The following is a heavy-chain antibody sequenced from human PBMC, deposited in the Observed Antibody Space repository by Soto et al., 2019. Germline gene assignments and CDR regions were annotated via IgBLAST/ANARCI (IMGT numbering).Heavy chain of an antibody. Sequence: SETLSLTCTVSDDFISSYYWNWIRQPAGKGLEWIGRVSTNGATNYNPSLESRVTMSVDTSKNQFSLKLTSVTAADTAVYFCTRADYEILTGSYAMDVWGQGTTVTV. J-gene: IGHJ6*02. CDR2: VSTNGAT. V-gene: IGHV4-4*07. CDR3: TRADYEILTGSYAMDV. CDR1: DDFISSYY. D-gene: IGHD3-9*01.